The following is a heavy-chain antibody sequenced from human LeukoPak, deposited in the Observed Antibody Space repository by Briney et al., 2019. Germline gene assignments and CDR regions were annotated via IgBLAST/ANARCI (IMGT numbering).Heavy chain of an antibody. D-gene: IGHD3-22*01. J-gene: IGHJ4*02. CDR1: GYTFSNYY. Sequence: ASVKVSCKASGYTFSNYYIHWVRQAPGQGLEWLGIINPSGGSTSYAQKFQGRVTMTRDTSISTAYMELSRLRSDDTAVYYCARGGYYYDSSGYYSKTYDYWGQGTLVTVSS. CDR3: ARGGYYYDSSGYYSKTYDY. V-gene: IGHV1-46*01. CDR2: INPSGGST.